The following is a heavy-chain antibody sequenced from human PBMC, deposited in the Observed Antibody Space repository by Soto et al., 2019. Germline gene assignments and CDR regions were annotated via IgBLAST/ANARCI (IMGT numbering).Heavy chain of an antibody. CDR2: INPNSGGT. Sequence: ASVKVSCKASGYTFTGYYMHWVRQAPGQGLEWMGWINPNSGGTDYAQKFQGRVTMTRNTSISTAYMELSSLRSEDTAVYYCARGDSDYYFDYWGQGTLVTVSS. J-gene: IGHJ4*02. CDR1: GYTFTGYY. V-gene: IGHV1-2*02. CDR3: ARGDSDYYFDY. D-gene: IGHD2-15*01.